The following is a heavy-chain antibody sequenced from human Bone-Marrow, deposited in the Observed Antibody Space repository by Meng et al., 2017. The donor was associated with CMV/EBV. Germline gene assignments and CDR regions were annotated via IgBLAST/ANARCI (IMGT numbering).Heavy chain of an antibody. J-gene: IGHJ3*02. D-gene: IGHD2-2*01. Sequence: ASVKVSCKASGYTFTGYYMHWVRQAPGQGLEWMGWINPNSGGTNYAQKFQGRVTMTRDTSISTAYMELSRLRSDDTAVYYCASPEVVVPAAIPDAFDIWGQGTMVTV. CDR1: GYTFTGYY. V-gene: IGHV1-2*02. CDR2: INPNSGGT. CDR3: ASPEVVVPAAIPDAFDI.